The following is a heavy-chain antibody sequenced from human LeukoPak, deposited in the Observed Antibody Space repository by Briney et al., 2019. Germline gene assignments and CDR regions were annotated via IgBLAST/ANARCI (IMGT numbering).Heavy chain of an antibody. CDR1: GFTFSSYA. Sequence: GESLRLSCAASGFTFSSYAMAWIRQPPGKGLEWVSSIAGGGGGISYADSVKGRFTISRDNSKNTLYLQMNSLIAEDTAVYYCAHKIVGSTPFDYWGQGTVVSVSS. D-gene: IGHD1-26*01. V-gene: IGHV3-23*01. J-gene: IGHJ4*02. CDR3: AHKIVGSTPFDY. CDR2: IAGGGGGI.